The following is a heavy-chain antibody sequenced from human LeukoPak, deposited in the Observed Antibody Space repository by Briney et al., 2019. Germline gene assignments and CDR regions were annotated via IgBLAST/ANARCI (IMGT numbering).Heavy chain of an antibody. V-gene: IGHV3-53*01. CDR3: ARVSDSGSFDY. Sequence: GGSLRLSCAASGFTVSSNYMSWVRQAPGKGLEWVSVIYSGGSTYYADSVKGRFTISRDNSKNTLYLQMNSLGAEDTAVYYCARVSDSGSFDYWGQGTLVTVSS. D-gene: IGHD1-26*01. CDR2: IYSGGST. CDR1: GFTVSSNY. J-gene: IGHJ4*02.